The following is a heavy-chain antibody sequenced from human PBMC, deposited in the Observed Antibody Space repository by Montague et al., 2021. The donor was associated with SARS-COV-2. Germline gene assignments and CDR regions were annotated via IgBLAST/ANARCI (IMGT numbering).Heavy chain of an antibody. D-gene: IGHD3-22*01. J-gene: IGHJ4*02. CDR3: SRVAGGYYHDSSAYFDY. V-gene: IGHV4-34*01. CDR1: GGSFSGYY. Sequence: ETLSLTCAVYGGSFSGYYLIWIRQPPGKGLEWIGEINQSGSTNYNPSXKIRVTLSVDTSKKQFSLKLSSLTAADTAVYYCSRVAGGYYHDSSAYFDYWGQGSLVTVSS. CDR2: INQSGST.